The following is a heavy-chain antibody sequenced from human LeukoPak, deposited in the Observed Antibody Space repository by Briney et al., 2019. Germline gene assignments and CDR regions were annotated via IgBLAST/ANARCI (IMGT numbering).Heavy chain of an antibody. Sequence: PSETLSLTCTVSGGSISSGSYYWSWIRQPAGKGLEWIGRIYTSGSTNYNPSLKSRVTISVDTSRNQFSLKLDSVTAADTAVYYCARVKDYYDTSRYYWLYYFDYWGQGTLVTVSS. J-gene: IGHJ4*02. CDR3: ARVKDYYDTSRYYWLYYFDY. V-gene: IGHV4-61*02. CDR1: GGSISSGSYY. D-gene: IGHD3-22*01. CDR2: IYTSGST.